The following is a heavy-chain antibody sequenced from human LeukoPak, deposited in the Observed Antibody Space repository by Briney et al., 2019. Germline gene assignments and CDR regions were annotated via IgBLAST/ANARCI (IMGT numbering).Heavy chain of an antibody. CDR2: FDPEDGET. CDR3: ATFYDSSGYYYGPYFDY. D-gene: IGHD3-22*01. V-gene: IGHV1-24*01. CDR1: GYTLTELS. Sequence: ASVKGSCKVSGYTLTELSMHWVRQAPGKGLEWMGGFDPEDGETIYAQKFQGRVTMTEDTSTDTAYMELSSLRSEDTAMYYCATFYDSSGYYYGPYFDYWGQGTLVTVSS. J-gene: IGHJ4*02.